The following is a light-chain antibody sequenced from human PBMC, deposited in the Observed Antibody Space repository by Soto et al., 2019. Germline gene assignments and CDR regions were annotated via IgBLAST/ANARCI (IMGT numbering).Light chain of an antibody. CDR3: ATWDDSLNAYV. Sequence: QSVLAQPPSVSEAPRQRVTVSCSGSSANIGNNGVNWYQQLPGKAPKLLIYYDDLKPSGVSDRFSGSKSGTSASLAISGLQSEDEADYYCATWDDSLNAYVXGIGTQVTVL. J-gene: IGLJ1*01. CDR1: SANIGNNG. CDR2: YDD. V-gene: IGLV1-36*01.